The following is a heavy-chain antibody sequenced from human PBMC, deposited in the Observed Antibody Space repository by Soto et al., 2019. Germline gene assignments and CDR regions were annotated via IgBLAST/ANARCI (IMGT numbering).Heavy chain of an antibody. CDR2: ISYDGSNK. Sequence: GGSLRLSCAASGFTFSSYGMHWVRQAPGKGLEWVAVISYDGSNKYYADSVKGRFTISRDNSKNTLYLQMNSLRAEDTAVYYCAKERAAAGPREYYYYGMDVWGQGTTVTVSS. CDR1: GFTFSSYG. V-gene: IGHV3-30*18. D-gene: IGHD6-13*01. CDR3: AKERAAAGPREYYYYGMDV. J-gene: IGHJ6*02.